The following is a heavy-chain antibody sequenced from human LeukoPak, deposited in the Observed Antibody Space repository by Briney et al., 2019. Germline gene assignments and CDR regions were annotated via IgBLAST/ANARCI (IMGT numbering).Heavy chain of an antibody. CDR2: MNPNNGNT. CDR3: ARSSGLVDLYVTDY. CDR1: GYTFTSYD. V-gene: IGHV1-8*01. Sequence: ASVKVSCKASGYTFTSYDINWVRQATGQGLEWMGWMNPNNGNTHYAQKFQGRVTLTRDTSISTANMELSSLRSEDTAVYYCARSSGLVDLYVTDYWGQGTLVTVSS. D-gene: IGHD5-12*01. J-gene: IGHJ4*02.